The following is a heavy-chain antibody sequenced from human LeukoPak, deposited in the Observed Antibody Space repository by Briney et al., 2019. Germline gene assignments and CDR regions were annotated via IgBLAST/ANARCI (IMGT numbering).Heavy chain of an antibody. D-gene: IGHD6-13*01. CDR3: AKDPSSSWFGDYFDY. CDR1: GFALSSYA. V-gene: IGHV3-23*01. J-gene: IGHJ4*02. CDR2: TSSSDAGT. Sequence: PGGSLRLSCAASGFALSSYAMSWVRQAPGKGLEWVSATSSSDAGTYHAESVRGRFTISRDNSKNTLYLQMNSLRAEDTAVYYCAKDPSSSWFGDYFDYWGQGTLVTVSS.